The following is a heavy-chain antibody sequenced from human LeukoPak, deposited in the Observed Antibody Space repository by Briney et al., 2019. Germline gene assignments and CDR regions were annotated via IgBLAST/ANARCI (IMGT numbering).Heavy chain of an antibody. CDR3: AKERAPATHNYFRT. CDR2: ISGSGDTT. Sequence: GGSLRLSCVASGFTFSNYAMSWVRQAPGKGLEWVSVISGSGDTTYSADSVKGRFTISRDNSKNTLYYQLDSLTAEDTAVYYCAKERAPATHNYFRTWGERTQVTVSS. V-gene: IGHV3-23*01. CDR1: GFTFSNYA. J-gene: IGHJ4*02. D-gene: IGHD2/OR15-2a*01.